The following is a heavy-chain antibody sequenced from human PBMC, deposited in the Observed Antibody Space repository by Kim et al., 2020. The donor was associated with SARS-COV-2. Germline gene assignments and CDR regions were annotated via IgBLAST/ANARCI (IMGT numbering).Heavy chain of an antibody. CDR2: INPNSGDT. D-gene: IGHD3-3*02. Sequence: ASVKVSCKASGYTFTGYYIHWVRQAPGQGLEWMGWINPNSGDTKYAEKFQGRVTMTRDTSINTAYVELSRLRSDDTAMYYCTRDLAISATGGYNWFDPWGQGTLVSVSS. J-gene: IGHJ5*02. V-gene: IGHV1-2*02. CDR1: GYTFTGYY. CDR3: TRDLAISATGGYNWFDP.